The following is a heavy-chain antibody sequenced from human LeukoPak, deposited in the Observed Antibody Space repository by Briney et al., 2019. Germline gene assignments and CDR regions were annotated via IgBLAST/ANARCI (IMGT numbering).Heavy chain of an antibody. CDR3: AREEFGSGWYSNFDY. Sequence: PSETLSLTCTVSGGSISSYYWSWIRQPPGKGLEWIGYIYYSGSTDYNPSLKSRVTISVDTSKNQFSLKLSSVTAADTAVYYCAREEFGSGWYSNFDYWGQGTLVTASS. V-gene: IGHV4-59*12. CDR2: IYYSGST. J-gene: IGHJ4*02. CDR1: GGSISSYY. D-gene: IGHD6-19*01.